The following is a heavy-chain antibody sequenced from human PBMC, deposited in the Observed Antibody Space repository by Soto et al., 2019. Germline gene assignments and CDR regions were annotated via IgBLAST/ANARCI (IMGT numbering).Heavy chain of an antibody. J-gene: IGHJ6*02. CDR1: GFTCSPYS. CDR2: ISSSSSTI. CDR3: ASTIYYYGMDV. Sequence: EVQLVESGGGLVQPGGSLRLSCAASGFTCSPYSMNLVRHAPGRGLEWVSYISSSSSTIYYADSVKGRFTITRHHAKHSLYLQMNSLRDEDTAVSYCASTIYYYGMDVWGQGTTVTVSS. V-gene: IGHV3-48*02.